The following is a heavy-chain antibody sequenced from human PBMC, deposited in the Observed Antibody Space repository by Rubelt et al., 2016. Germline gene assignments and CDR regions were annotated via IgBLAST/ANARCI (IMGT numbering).Heavy chain of an antibody. Sequence: QVTLRESGPALVKPTQTLTLTCTFSGFSLSTSGMCVSWIRQPPGKALEWLARIDWDDGKYYSTSLKTRLTISKDTSKIQVVLTMTNMDPVDTATYYCARIRVGYSSSWSYYYYALDVWGQGTTVTVSS. J-gene: IGHJ6*02. CDR3: ARIRVGYSSSWSYYYYALDV. D-gene: IGHD6-13*01. CDR2: IDWDDGK. CDR1: GFSLSTSGMC. V-gene: IGHV2-70*15.